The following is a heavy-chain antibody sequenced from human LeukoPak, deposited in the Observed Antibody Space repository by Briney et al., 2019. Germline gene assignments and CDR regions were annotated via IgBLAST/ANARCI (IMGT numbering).Heavy chain of an antibody. V-gene: IGHV4-59*01. D-gene: IGHD4-17*01. CDR3: ARGEMTTVTPDWYFDP. J-gene: IGHJ2*01. Sequence: SETLSLTCTVSGGSISSYYWSWIRQPPGKGLEWIGYIYYSGSTNYNPSLKSRVTISVDTSKNQFSLKLSSVTAADTAVYYCARGEMTTVTPDWYFDPWGRGTLVTVSS. CDR2: IYYSGST. CDR1: GGSISSYY.